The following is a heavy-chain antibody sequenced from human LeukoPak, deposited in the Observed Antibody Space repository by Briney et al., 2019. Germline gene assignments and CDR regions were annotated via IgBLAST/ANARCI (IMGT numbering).Heavy chain of an antibody. CDR3: AREDGYCSGGNCYSYFDS. V-gene: IGHV3-7*01. Sequence: GGSLRLSCAASGFTFSSYWMNWARQAPGKGLEWVAYIKKTGSETYYVDSVKGRFTITRDNTRNSLFLQMYSLRAEDAAVYFCAREDGYCSGGNCYSYFDSWGQGTLVTVSS. CDR2: IKKTGSET. CDR1: GFTFSSYW. D-gene: IGHD2-15*01. J-gene: IGHJ4*02.